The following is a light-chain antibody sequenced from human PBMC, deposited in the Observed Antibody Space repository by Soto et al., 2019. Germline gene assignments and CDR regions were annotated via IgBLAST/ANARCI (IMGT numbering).Light chain of an antibody. CDR3: EQYGSSPRT. V-gene: IGKV1-27*01. CDR1: QGISSY. J-gene: IGKJ1*01. Sequence: DIQLTQSPSSLSASVGDRVTITCRVSQGISSYLNWYRQKPGKVPKLLIYSASNLQSGVPSRFSGSGSGTDFTLTISRLEPEDFAVYYCEQYGSSPRTFGQGTKVDIK. CDR2: SAS.